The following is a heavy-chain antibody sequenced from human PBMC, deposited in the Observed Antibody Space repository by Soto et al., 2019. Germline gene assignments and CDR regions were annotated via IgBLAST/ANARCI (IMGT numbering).Heavy chain of an antibody. CDR3: ARDGSEYYYDSSGYYRPFDI. CDR2: INAGNGNT. J-gene: IGHJ3*02. Sequence: ASVKVSCKASGYTFTSYGISWVRQAPGQGLEWMGWINAGNGNTKYSQKFQGRVTMTRDTSTSTVYMELSSLRSEDTAVYYCARDGSEYYYDSSGYYRPFDIWGQGTMVTVSS. V-gene: IGHV1-18*01. CDR1: GYTFTSYG. D-gene: IGHD3-22*01.